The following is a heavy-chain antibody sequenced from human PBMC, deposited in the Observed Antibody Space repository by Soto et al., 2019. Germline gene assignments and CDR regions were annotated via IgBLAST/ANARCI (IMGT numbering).Heavy chain of an antibody. CDR1: GFTFSSYS. D-gene: IGHD3-10*01. Sequence: PGGSLRLSCAASGFTFSSYSMNWVRQAPGKGLEYVSDISSSSGSTYYANSVKGRFTISRDNSKNTLYLQMGSLRAEDMAVYYCARDKDVTMVRGVIPFDAFDIWGQGTMVT. CDR2: ISSSSGST. J-gene: IGHJ3*02. CDR3: ARDKDVTMVRGVIPFDAFDI. V-gene: IGHV3-64*01.